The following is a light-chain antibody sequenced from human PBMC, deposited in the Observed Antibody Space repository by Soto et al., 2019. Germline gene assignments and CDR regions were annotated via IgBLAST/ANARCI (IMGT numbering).Light chain of an antibody. CDR3: QQYDNLLPFT. Sequence: DIQMTQSPSSLSASVGDRVTITCQASQDISNYLNSYQQKPGKAPKLLIYDASNLETGVPSRFSASGSGTDFTFTISRLQPEAMATYYCQQYDNLLPFTFGTRTKVHIK. V-gene: IGKV1-33*01. CDR2: DAS. J-gene: IGKJ3*01. CDR1: QDISNY.